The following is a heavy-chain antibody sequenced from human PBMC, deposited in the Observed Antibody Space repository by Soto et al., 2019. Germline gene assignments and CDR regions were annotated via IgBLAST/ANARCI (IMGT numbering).Heavy chain of an antibody. J-gene: IGHJ6*02. V-gene: IGHV4-34*01. Sequence: SETLSLTCAVYGGSFSGYYWSWIRQPPGKGLEWIGEINHSGSTNYNPSLKSRVTISVDTSKNQFSLKLSSVTAADTAVYYCAREWRPYYYYYGMDVWGQGTTVTVSS. CDR1: GGSFSGYY. D-gene: IGHD1-26*01. CDR3: AREWRPYYYYYGMDV. CDR2: INHSGST.